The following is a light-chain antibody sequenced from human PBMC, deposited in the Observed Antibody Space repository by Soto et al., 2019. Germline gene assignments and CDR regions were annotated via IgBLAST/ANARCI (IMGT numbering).Light chain of an antibody. CDR1: SSDVGGYNY. J-gene: IGLJ2*01. V-gene: IGLV2-14*01. CDR2: EFS. CDR3: SSYTSSSTLDVV. Sequence: QSALTQPASVSGSPGQSITISCTGTSSDVGGYNYVSWYQQHPGKAPKLMIYEFSNRPSGVSNRFSGSKSGNTASLTISGLQAEDEADYYCSSYTSSSTLDVVFGGGTKVTVL.